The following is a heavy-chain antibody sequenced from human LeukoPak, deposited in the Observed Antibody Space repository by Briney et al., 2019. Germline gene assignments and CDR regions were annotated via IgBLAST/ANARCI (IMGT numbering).Heavy chain of an antibody. Sequence: SQTLSLTCAISGDSVSSNSAAWNWIRQSPSRGLEWLGRTYYRSKWYNDYAVSVKSRVAINPDTSKNQFSLQLNSVTPEDTAVYYCASSDNSGHLLAYWGQGTLVTVSS. J-gene: IGHJ4*02. D-gene: IGHD3-22*01. V-gene: IGHV6-1*01. CDR2: TYYRSKWYN. CDR1: GDSVSSNSAA. CDR3: ASSDNSGHLLAY.